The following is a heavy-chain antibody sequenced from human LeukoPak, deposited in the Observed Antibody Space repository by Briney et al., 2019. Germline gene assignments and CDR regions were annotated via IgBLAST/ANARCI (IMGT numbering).Heavy chain of an antibody. J-gene: IGHJ3*02. CDR2: IKPSGGDT. CDR3: ARVRDGYNDAYDI. D-gene: IGHD5-24*01. Sequence: ASVKVSCKTSGYSFTNYNLHWVRQAPGQRLEWMGLIKPSGGDTNYAQKFQGRVFMTRDTSTSTVYLELSSLKAEDTAVYYCARVRDGYNDAYDIWGQGTVVTVSS. CDR1: GYSFTNYN. V-gene: IGHV1-46*01.